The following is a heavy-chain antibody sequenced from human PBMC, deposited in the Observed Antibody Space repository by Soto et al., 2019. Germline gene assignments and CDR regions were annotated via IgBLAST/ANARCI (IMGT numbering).Heavy chain of an antibody. CDR3: ARDAQIVDIVATTDAFDI. CDR1: GFTFSSYA. CDR2: ISYDGSNK. Sequence: ESGGGVVQPGRSLRLSCAASGFTFSSYAMHWVRQAPGKGLEWVAVISYDGSNKYYADSVKGRFTISRDNSKNTLYLQMNSLRAEDTAVYYCARDAQIVDIVATTDAFDIWGQGTMVTVSS. V-gene: IGHV3-30-3*01. J-gene: IGHJ3*02. D-gene: IGHD5-12*01.